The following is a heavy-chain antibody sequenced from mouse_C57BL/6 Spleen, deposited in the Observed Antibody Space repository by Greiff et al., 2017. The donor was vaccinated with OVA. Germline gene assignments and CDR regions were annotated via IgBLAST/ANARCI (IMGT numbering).Heavy chain of an antibody. V-gene: IGHV1-64*01. CDR3: ARSGYGSSYERVDY. CDR2: IHPNSGST. J-gene: IGHJ4*01. CDR1: GYTFTSYW. D-gene: IGHD1-1*01. Sequence: VQLQQPGAELVKPGASVKLSCKASGYTFTSYWMHWVKQRPGQGLEWIGMIHPNSGSTNYNEKFKSKATLTVDKSSSTAYMQLSSLTSEDSAVYYCARSGYGSSYERVDYWGQGTSVTVSS.